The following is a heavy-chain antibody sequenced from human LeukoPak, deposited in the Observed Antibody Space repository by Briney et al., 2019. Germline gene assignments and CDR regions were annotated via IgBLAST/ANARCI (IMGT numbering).Heavy chain of an antibody. V-gene: IGHV1-69*13. CDR3: ARANRDYDILTGYLYYCGMDV. CDR2: IIPIFGTA. J-gene: IGHJ6*02. CDR1: GGTFSSYA. D-gene: IGHD3-9*01. Sequence: ASVKVSCKASGGTFSSYAISWVRQAPGQGREWMGGIIPIFGTANYAQQFQGRVTITADESTSTAYMEQRSLRSEDTAVYYFARANRDYDILTGYLYYCGMDVWGQGTTVTVSS.